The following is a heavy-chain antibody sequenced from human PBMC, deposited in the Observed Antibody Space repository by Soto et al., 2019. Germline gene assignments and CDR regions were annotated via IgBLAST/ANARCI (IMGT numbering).Heavy chain of an antibody. V-gene: IGHV4-34*01. CDR1: GGSFSGYY. CDR3: ARESHDILTGPPWVWYFDL. J-gene: IGHJ2*01. Sequence: QVQLQQWGAGPLRPLETLSLTCGVSGGSFSGYYWAWIRQSPGKGLGWIGQINDRGSINYNPSLQSRVSISVDTSKNHYSLNLRSVTAADTAVYYCARESHDILTGPPWVWYFDLWGRGTLVTVSS. CDR2: INDRGSI. D-gene: IGHD3-9*01.